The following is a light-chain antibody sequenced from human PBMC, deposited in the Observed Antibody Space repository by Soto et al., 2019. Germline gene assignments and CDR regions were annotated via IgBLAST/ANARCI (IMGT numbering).Light chain of an antibody. V-gene: IGLV1-51*01. CDR3: GTWDNSLSAVV. CDR2: DNN. CDR1: SSNIGNNY. J-gene: IGLJ2*01. Sequence: QSVLTQPPSVSAAPGQKVTISCSGSSSNIGNNYVSWYQQFPGTAPKLLIYDNNKRPSGIPDRFSGSKSGTSATLGITGLQTGDEAEYYCGTWDNSLSAVVFGGGTKLTVL.